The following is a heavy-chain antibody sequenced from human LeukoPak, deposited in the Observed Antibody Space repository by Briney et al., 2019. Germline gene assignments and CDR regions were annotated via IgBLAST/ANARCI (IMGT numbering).Heavy chain of an antibody. CDR2: ISGSGGST. J-gene: IGHJ3*02. CDR1: GFTFSSYA. D-gene: IGHD5-12*01. Sequence: GGSLRLSCAASGFTFSSYAMSWVRQAPGKWLEWVSAISGSGGSTYYADSVKGRFTISRDNSKNTLYLQMNSLRAEDTAVYYWAKEGGYGGGAFDIWGQGTMVTVSS. CDR3: AKEGGYGGGAFDI. V-gene: IGHV3-23*01.